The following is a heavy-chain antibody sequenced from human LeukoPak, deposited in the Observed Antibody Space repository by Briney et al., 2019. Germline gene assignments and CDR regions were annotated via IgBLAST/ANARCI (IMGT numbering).Heavy chain of an antibody. CDR2: IWYDGSNK. CDR3: VSRDGYSYGLDY. D-gene: IGHD5-18*01. V-gene: IGHV3-33*08. CDR1: GFTFRDYA. Sequence: GGSLRLSCTASGFTFRDYAMHWVRQAPRKGLEWVTVIWYDGSNKYYADSVKGRFTISRDNSKNTLYLQMNSLRVEDTAVYYCVSRDGYSYGLDYWGQGTPVTVSS. J-gene: IGHJ4*02.